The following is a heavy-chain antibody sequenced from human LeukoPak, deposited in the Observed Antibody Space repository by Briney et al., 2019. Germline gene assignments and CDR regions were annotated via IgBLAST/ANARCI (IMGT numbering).Heavy chain of an antibody. V-gene: IGHV3-74*01. CDR2: INSDGSWT. CDR3: VSFYETY. CDR1: GNYW. D-gene: IGHD2/OR15-2a*01. J-gene: IGHJ4*02. Sequence: GGSLRLSCAASGNYWMHWVRQAPGKGLVWVSHINSDGSWTSYADSEKGRFTISKDNAKNTVYLQMNSLRAEDTAVYYCVSFYETYWGRGTLVTVSS.